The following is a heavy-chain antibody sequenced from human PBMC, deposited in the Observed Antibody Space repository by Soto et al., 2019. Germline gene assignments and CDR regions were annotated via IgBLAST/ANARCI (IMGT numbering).Heavy chain of an antibody. Sequence: QVQLVESGGGVVQPGRSLRRSCAASGFTFRSYGMHWVRQAPGKGLEWVALMSFDGSNKYYADSVRGRFTISSDNSKSTLYLQMDILRPEDTAVYYCAKEFGWELQLSHPYYNSGMDVWGQGTTVTVSS. CDR3: AKEFGWELQLSHPYYNSGMDV. V-gene: IGHV3-30*18. J-gene: IGHJ6*02. CDR1: GFTFRSYG. D-gene: IGHD1-1*01. CDR2: MSFDGSNK.